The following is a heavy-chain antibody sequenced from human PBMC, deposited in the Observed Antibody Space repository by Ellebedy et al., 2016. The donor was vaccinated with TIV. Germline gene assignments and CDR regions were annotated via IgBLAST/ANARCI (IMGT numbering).Heavy chain of an antibody. CDR1: GFSFRSYW. CDR2: LSQEGDEK. V-gene: IGHV3-7*01. D-gene: IGHD4-17*01. J-gene: IGHJ5*02. Sequence: GESLKISCIASGFSFRSYWMSWVRQAPGKGLEWVANLSQEGDEKFYMDSVRGRFTVSRDNAKNSLYLQVKSLRAEDTAVYYCARRGSYGDYAVQVNNWFDPWGQGTPVTVSP. CDR3: ARRGSYGDYAVQVNNWFDP.